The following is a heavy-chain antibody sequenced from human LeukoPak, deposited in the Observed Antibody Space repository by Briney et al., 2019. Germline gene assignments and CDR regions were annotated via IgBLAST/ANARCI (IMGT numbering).Heavy chain of an antibody. CDR1: GFTFSSYS. V-gene: IGHV3-21*01. CDR3: VFFDALDY. J-gene: IGHJ4*02. D-gene: IGHD3-9*01. CDR2: ISSSSSYI. Sequence: TGGSLRLSCAASGFTFSSYSMNWVRQAPGKGLEWVSSISSSSSYIYYADSVKGRFTISRDNAKNSLYLQMNSLRAEGTAVYYCVFFDALDYWGQGTLVTVSS.